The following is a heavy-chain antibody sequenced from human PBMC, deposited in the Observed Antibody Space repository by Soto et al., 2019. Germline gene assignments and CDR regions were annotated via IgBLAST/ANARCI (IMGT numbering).Heavy chain of an antibody. D-gene: IGHD4-17*01. CDR1: GFTFSTYA. CDR2: LTPSGGER. Sequence: GGSLRLSXEASGFTFSTYAMSWVRQAPGKGLEWVSALTPSGGERFYADSVKGRFTISRDNSMNALYLQMNSLRIEDTAVYYCAHPRGYGVFDAYDIWGQGTMVTVSS. J-gene: IGHJ3*02. V-gene: IGHV3-23*01. CDR3: AHPRGYGVFDAYDI.